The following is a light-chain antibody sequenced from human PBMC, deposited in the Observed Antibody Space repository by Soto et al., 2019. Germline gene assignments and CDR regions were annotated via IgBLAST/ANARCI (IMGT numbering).Light chain of an antibody. V-gene: IGLV2-8*01. CDR3: SSYAGTVHFYV. CDR1: SSDVGGYNY. CDR2: EVS. Sequence: HSVLTQPPYASGSPGQSVTISCTGTSSDVGGYNYVSWYQQHPGKAPKLMIYEVSKRPSGVPDRFSGSKSANTASLTVSGLQSEDEADYYCSSYAGTVHFYVFGTGTKLTVL. J-gene: IGLJ1*01.